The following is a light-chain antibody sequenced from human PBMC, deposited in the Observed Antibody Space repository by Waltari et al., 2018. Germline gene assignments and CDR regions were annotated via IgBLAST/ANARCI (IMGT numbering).Light chain of an antibody. CDR3: QQRASWPNT. J-gene: IGKJ2*01. V-gene: IGKV3-11*01. Sequence: ELVLTQSTATLSLSPGEVTTLSCRASQSVSNYLAWYHQKPGQAPRLLIYGTYNRATGIPARFSGSGSGTDFTLTISSLEPEDFAVYYCQQRASWPNTFGQGTKLEIK. CDR2: GTY. CDR1: QSVSNY.